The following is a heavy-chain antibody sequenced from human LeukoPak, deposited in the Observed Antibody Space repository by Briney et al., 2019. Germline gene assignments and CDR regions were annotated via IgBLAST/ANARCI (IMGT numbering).Heavy chain of an antibody. D-gene: IGHD2-15*01. Sequence: PSETLSLTCAVYGGSFSGYYWSWIRQPPGKGLEWIGEINHSGSTNYNSSPKSRVTISVDTPNNKFSLKLSSVTAADTAVYYCARGGHCRGGSCYRGSDPWGQGTLVTVSS. CDR1: GGSFSGYY. CDR3: ARGGHCRGGSCYRGSDP. J-gene: IGHJ5*02. V-gene: IGHV4-34*01. CDR2: INHSGST.